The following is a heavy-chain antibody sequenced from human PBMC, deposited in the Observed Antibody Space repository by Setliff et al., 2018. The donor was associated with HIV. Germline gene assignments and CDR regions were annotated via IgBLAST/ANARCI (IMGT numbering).Heavy chain of an antibody. CDR3: AREGDGIDF. J-gene: IGHJ4*02. D-gene: IGHD2-21*02. CDR2: IYYSGGT. Sequence: SETLSLTCTVSGGSMSSHYWGWIRQPPGKGLEWIGSIYYSGGTYYNPSLKSRVTISVDTSKNQFSLQLSSVTAADTAVYYCAREGDGIDFWGQGTLVTVSS. V-gene: IGHV4-39*02. CDR1: GGSMSSHY.